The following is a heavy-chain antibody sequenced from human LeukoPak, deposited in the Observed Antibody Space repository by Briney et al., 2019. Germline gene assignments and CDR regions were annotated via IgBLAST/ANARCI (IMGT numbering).Heavy chain of an antibody. CDR1: GYTFTGYY. CDR2: INPNSGGT. Sequence: ASVKVSCKASGYTFTGYYMHWVRQAPGQGPEWMGWINPNSGGTNYAQKFQGRVTMTRDTSISTAYMELSRLRSDDTAVYYCARRTMGYYYDSSGFGYYYYYYMDVWGKGTTVTVSS. J-gene: IGHJ6*03. D-gene: IGHD3-22*01. V-gene: IGHV1-2*02. CDR3: ARRTMGYYYDSSGFGYYYYYYMDV.